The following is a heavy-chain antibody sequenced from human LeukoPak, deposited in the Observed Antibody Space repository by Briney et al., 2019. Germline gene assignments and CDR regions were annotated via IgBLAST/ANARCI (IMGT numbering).Heavy chain of an antibody. CDR2: SSAYNGNT. CDR3: ARDRDYSNYVGYFDY. V-gene: IGHV1-18*01. Sequence: ASVKGSCKASGYTFTSYGISWVRHAPGQGLEWMGWSSAYNGNTNYAQKLQGRVTMTTDTSTSTAYMELRSLRSDDTAVYYCARDRDYSNYVGYFDYWGQGTLVTVSS. CDR1: GYTFTSYG. D-gene: IGHD4-11*01. J-gene: IGHJ4*02.